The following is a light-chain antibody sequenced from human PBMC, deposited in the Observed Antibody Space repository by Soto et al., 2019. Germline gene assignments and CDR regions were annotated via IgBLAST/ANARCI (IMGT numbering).Light chain of an antibody. Sequence: QSVLTQPASVSGSPGQAITISCTGTSSDIGYYDFVSWYQQHPDKAPKVIIYNVSHRPSGVSNRFSGSKSGNTASLTISGLQAEDEGDYYCSSYTTTNTVIIGGGTQLTVL. CDR1: SSDIGYYDF. CDR3: SSYTTTNTVI. CDR2: NVS. J-gene: IGLJ2*01. V-gene: IGLV2-14*03.